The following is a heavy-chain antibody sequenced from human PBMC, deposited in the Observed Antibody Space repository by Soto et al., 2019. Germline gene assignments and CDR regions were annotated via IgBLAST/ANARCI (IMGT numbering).Heavy chain of an antibody. CDR2: IYYSGST. J-gene: IGHJ6*02. V-gene: IGHV4-59*01. D-gene: IGHD3-3*01. CDR1: GGSISSYY. Sequence: ETLSLTCTVSGGSISSYYWSWIRQPPGKGLEWIGYIYYSGSTNYNPSLKSRVTISVDTSKNQFSLKLSSVTAADTAVYYCARDRRDFWSGYYRGDYYYGMDVWGQGTTVTVSS. CDR3: ARDRRDFWSGYYRGDYYYGMDV.